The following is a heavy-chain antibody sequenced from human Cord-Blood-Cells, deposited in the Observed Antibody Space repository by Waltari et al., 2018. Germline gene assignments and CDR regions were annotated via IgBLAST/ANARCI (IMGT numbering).Heavy chain of an antibody. Sequence: EVQLVESGGGLVQPGRSLRLSCAASGFTFDDYAMHWVRQAPGKGLAWVSGSSWNSGSIGYADSVKGRFTISRDNAKNSLYLQMNSLRAEDMALYYCAKTLARYCSSTSCYTGAFDIWGQGTMVTVSS. D-gene: IGHD2-2*02. CDR3: AKTLARYCSSTSCYTGAFDI. CDR1: GFTFDDYA. V-gene: IGHV3-9*03. CDR2: SSWNSGSI. J-gene: IGHJ3*02.